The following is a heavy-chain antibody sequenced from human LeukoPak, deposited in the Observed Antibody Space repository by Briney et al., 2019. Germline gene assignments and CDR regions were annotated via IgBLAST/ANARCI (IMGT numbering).Heavy chain of an antibody. CDR1: GFTFDDYA. CDR2: ISGDGGSK. J-gene: IGHJ4*02. Sequence: VGSLRLSCAASGFTFDDYAMHWVRQGPGKGLEWVSLISGDGGSKYYADSVKGRFTISRDNRKNSLYLQMNSLTTEDTALYYCAKDSLAAAGNFDYWGQGTLVTVSS. V-gene: IGHV3-43*02. CDR3: AKDSLAAAGNFDY. D-gene: IGHD6-13*01.